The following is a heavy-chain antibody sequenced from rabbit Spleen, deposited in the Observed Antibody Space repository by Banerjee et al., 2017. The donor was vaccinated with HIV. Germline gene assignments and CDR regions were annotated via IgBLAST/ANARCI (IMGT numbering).Heavy chain of an antibody. J-gene: IGHJ4*01. V-gene: IGHV1S45*01. Sequence: QEQLEESGGGLVKPEGSLTVTCKASGFSFGDRDVMCWVRQAPGKGLQWIACINVITGKAVYATWAKGRFTFSKTSSTTVTLQMTSLTAADTATYFCARNFDLWGPGTLVTVS. CDR1: GFSFGDRDV. CDR3: ARNFDL. CDR2: INVITGKA.